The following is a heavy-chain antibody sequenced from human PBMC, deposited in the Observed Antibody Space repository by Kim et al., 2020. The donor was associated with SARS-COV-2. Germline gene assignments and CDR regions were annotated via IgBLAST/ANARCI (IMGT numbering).Heavy chain of an antibody. V-gene: IGHV4-34*01. J-gene: IGHJ4*02. Sequence: KYSPSLKSRVTLSVGTSKNQFSLKLRSVTAADTAVYYCARRPAGIDSWGQGTPVTVSS. CDR3: ARRPAGIDS. D-gene: IGHD2-21*01.